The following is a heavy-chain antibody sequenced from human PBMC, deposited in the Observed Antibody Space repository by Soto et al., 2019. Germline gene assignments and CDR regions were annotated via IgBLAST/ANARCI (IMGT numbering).Heavy chain of an antibody. V-gene: IGHV2-5*02. CDR2: IHWDDEK. CDR1: GFSLNTRGVG. J-gene: IGHJ4*02. D-gene: IGHD6-19*01. CDR3: AYRPCGLGSGWNFDF. Sequence: QITLKESGPTLVIPTQTLTLTCTFSGFSLNTRGVGVGWIRQPPGKALEWVALIHWDDEKRYSPSLRNTLTITKDTSKNQVVLIMTSMDPVDTATYYCAYRPCGLGSGWNFDFWGQGILVTVSS.